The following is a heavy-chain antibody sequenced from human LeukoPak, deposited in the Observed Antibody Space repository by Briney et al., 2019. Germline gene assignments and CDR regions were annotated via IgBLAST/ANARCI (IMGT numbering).Heavy chain of an antibody. D-gene: IGHD6-6*01. CDR3: ASGFSSSPYFDY. Sequence: GGSLRLSCAASGFTFSTYYMNWVRQAPGKGLEWVSFITGSSSYIYYTGSVKSRFNIPRDNAKNSLFLQMNSLRDEDTAVYYCASGFSSSPYFDYWGQGTLVTVSS. J-gene: IGHJ4*02. CDR1: GFTFSTYY. CDR2: ITGSSSYI. V-gene: IGHV3-21*01.